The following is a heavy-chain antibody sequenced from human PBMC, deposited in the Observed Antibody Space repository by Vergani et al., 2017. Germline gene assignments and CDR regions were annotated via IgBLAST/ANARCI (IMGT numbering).Heavy chain of an antibody. CDR2: IDPSDSYT. Sequence: EVQLVQSGAEVKKPGESLRISCKVSGYSFTSYWISWVRQMPGKGLEWMGRIDPSDSYTNYSPSFQGHVTISADKSISTAYLQWSSLKASDTAMYYCARRHASRYSSGWYWFDPWGQGTLVTVSS. J-gene: IGHJ5*02. CDR1: GYSFTSYW. D-gene: IGHD6-19*01. V-gene: IGHV5-10-1*03. CDR3: ARRHASRYSSGWYWFDP.